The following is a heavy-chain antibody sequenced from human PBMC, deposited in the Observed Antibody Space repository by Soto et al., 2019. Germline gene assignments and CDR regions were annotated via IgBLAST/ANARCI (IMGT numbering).Heavy chain of an antibody. CDR1: GFTFSNYA. CDR2: ISYDGSNK. CDR3: ARDYSYQRSMDV. V-gene: IGHV3-30-3*01. D-gene: IGHD2-15*01. Sequence: QGQLVESGGGVVQPGRSLRLSCAASGFTFSNYAIHWVRQAPGTGLEWVAVISYDGSNKYYTDSVKGRFIISRDNSENTLYLQMSSLRAEDTAVYYCARDYSYQRSMDVWGQGTTVTVSS. J-gene: IGHJ6*02.